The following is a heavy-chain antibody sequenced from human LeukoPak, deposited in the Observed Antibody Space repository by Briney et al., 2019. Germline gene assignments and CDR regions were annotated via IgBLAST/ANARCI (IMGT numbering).Heavy chain of an antibody. J-gene: IGHJ4*02. CDR1: GFTLSSYW. V-gene: IGHV3-30*02. CDR3: AKDLTSIVGASSD. D-gene: IGHD1-26*01. Sequence: PGGSLRLSCAASGFTLSSYWMSWVRQAPGKGLEWVAFIRYDGSNKYYADSVKGRFTISRDNSKNTLYLQMNSLRAEDTAVYYCAKDLTSIVGASSDWGQGTLVTVSS. CDR2: IRYDGSNK.